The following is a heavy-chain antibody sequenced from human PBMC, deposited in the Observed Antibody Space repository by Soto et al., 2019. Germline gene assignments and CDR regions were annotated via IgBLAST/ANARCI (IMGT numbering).Heavy chain of an antibody. CDR1: GFTFSSYA. D-gene: IGHD3-10*01. V-gene: IGHV3-23*01. J-gene: IGHJ1*01. CDR2: ISGSGGST. Sequence: GGSLRLSCAAPGFTFSSYAMSWVRQAPGKGLEWVSAISGSGGSTYYADSVKGRFTISRDNSKNTLYLQMNSLRAEDTAVYYCAKDDRLVSGSYYTISFQHWGQGTLVTVSS. CDR3: AKDDRLVSGSYYTISFQH.